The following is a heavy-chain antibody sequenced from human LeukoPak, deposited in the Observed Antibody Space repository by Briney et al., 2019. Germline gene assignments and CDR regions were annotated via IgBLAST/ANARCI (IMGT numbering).Heavy chain of an antibody. CDR1: GFTFSSYS. Sequence: GSLRLSCAASGFTFSSYSMNWVRQAPGKGLEWVSSISSSSSYIYYADSVKGRFTISRDNAKNSLYLQMNSLRAEDTAVYYCARMPGWAYYYYGMDVWGQGTTVTVSS. V-gene: IGHV3-21*01. CDR3: ARMPGWAYYYYGMDV. D-gene: IGHD6-19*01. J-gene: IGHJ6*02. CDR2: ISSSSSYI.